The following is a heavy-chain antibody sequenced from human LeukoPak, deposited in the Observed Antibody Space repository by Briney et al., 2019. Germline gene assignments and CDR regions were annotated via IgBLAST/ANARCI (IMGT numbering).Heavy chain of an antibody. CDR3: ARRSGGGYNRDDAFDI. CDR2: ISGSGGST. V-gene: IGHV3-23*01. CDR1: GFTFSDYY. J-gene: IGHJ3*02. D-gene: IGHD5-24*01. Sequence: GGSLRLSCAASGFTFSDYYMSWVRQAPGKGLEWVSGISGSGGSTYYADSVKGRFTISRDNSKNTVYLQMNSLRAEDTAVHYCARRSGGGYNRDDAFDIWGQGTMVTVSS.